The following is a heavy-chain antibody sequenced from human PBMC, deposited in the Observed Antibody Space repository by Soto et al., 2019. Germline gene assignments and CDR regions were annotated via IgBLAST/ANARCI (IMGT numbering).Heavy chain of an antibody. CDR3: ARVGIAAADFYYFDY. D-gene: IGHD6-13*01. CDR1: GFTFSSYW. J-gene: IGHJ4*02. Sequence: GGSLRLSCAASGFTFSSYWMSWVRQAPGKGLEWVANIKQDGSEKYYVDSVKGRFTISRDNAKNSLYLQMNSLRAEDTAVYYCARVGIAAADFYYFDYWGQGTLVTVSS. CDR2: IKQDGSEK. V-gene: IGHV3-7*01.